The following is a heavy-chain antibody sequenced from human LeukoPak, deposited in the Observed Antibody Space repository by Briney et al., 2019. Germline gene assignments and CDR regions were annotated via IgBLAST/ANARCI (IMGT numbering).Heavy chain of an antibody. CDR1: GASIGGYF. J-gene: IGHJ4*02. CDR3: ARDTGDTNNVLDS. V-gene: IGHV4-59*03. Sequence: SETLSLTCSVSGASIGGYFWSWIRQSPGKGLEWIAYLWDSGSTNYGPSLMSRVTMSVDTIRNQLFLRLTSVTPADTAVYYCARDTGDTNNVLDSWGQGSLVTVSS. CDR2: LWDSGST. D-gene: IGHD1/OR15-1a*01.